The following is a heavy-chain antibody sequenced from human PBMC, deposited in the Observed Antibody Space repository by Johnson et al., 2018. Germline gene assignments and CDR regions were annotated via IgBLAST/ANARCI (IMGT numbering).Heavy chain of an antibody. D-gene: IGHD1-1*01. CDR1: GFTFSGYA. Sequence: VQLVQSGGGVVQPGRSXRLSCAASGFTFSGYAMHWVRQAPGKGLEWVSSISVSTGFIYYADSVRGRFTISRDNAENSLYLQMNGLRTEDTAVYYCARGSHDWNDMTYYHYMDVWGTGTTVIVSS. CDR2: ISVSTGFI. J-gene: IGHJ6*03. CDR3: ARGSHDWNDMTYYHYMDV. V-gene: IGHV3-21*01.